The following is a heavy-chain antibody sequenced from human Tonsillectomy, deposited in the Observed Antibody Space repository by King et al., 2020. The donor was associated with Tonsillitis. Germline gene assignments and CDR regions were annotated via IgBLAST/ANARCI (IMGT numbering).Heavy chain of an antibody. V-gene: IGHV1-69*06. CDR2: IIVMFGTT. CDR3: AREGVNYYDSSGWDY. J-gene: IGHJ4*02. CDR1: GGTFSSYA. D-gene: IGHD3-22*01. Sequence: VQLVESGAEVKKPGSSVKVSCKAFGGTFSSYAISWVRQAPGQGLEWMGGIIVMFGTTNYAQKFQGRVTITADKSTSTAYMELSSLRSEDTAVYYCAREGVNYYDSSGWDYWGQGTLVTVSS.